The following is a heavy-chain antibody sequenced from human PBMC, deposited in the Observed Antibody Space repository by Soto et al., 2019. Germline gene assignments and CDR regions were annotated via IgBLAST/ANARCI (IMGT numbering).Heavy chain of an antibody. J-gene: IGHJ6*02. CDR1: GYTFTSYY. Sequence: GASVKVSCKASGYTFTSYYMHWVRQAPGQGLEWMGIINPSGGSTSYAQKFQGRVTMTRDTSTSTVYMELSSLRSEDTAVYYCARPYYYDSSGPQPPMDVWGQGTTVTVSS. CDR2: INPSGGST. D-gene: IGHD3-22*01. CDR3: ARPYYYDSSGPQPPMDV. V-gene: IGHV1-46*03.